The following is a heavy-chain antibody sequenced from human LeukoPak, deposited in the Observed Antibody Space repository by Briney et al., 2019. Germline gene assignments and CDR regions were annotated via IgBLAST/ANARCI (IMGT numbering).Heavy chain of an antibody. J-gene: IGHJ3*02. V-gene: IGHV4-38-2*02. Sequence: SETLSLTCTVSGYSISSGYYWGWIRQPPGKGLGWIGSIYYSGSTYYNPSLKSRVTISVDTSKNQFSLKLSSVTAADTAVYYCARNGPTAAGAFDIWGQGTPVTVSS. D-gene: IGHD6-13*01. CDR3: ARNGPTAAGAFDI. CDR2: IYYSGST. CDR1: GYSISSGYY.